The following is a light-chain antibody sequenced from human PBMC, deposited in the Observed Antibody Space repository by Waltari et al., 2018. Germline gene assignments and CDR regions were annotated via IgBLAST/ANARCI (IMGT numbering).Light chain of an antibody. J-gene: IGKJ3*01. CDR3: QQSYRPPFT. CDR2: TAS. CDR1: QSISSY. V-gene: IGKV1-39*01. Sequence: DIQLTQSHSSLSASVGDRVPITCRASQSISSYLSWYQQRPGKAPALLIYTASNSQSGVPSRFSGGGSGTDFTLTISSLQPEDFGTYYCQQSYRPPFTFGPGTKVDI.